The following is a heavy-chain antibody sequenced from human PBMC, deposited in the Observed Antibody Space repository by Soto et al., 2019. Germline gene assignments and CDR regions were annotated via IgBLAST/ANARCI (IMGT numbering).Heavy chain of an antibody. D-gene: IGHD4-17*01. J-gene: IGHJ4*02. CDR1: WFSLSTSGMC. CDR3: ARSKTDYSTPYYFDY. V-gene: IGHV2-70*01. Sequence: SGPTLVNPTQTLTLTCTFSWFSLSTSGMCVSWIRQPPGKALEWLALIDWDDDKYYSTSLKTRLTISKDTSKNQVVLTMTNMDPVDTATYYCARSKTDYSTPYYFDYWGQGTLVTVS. CDR2: IDWDDDK.